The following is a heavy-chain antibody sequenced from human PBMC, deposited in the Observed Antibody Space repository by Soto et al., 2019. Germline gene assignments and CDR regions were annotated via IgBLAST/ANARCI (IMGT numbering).Heavy chain of an antibody. J-gene: IGHJ4*02. CDR1: GDSISSSVW. CDR3: ASKAWVRFDY. CDR2: VFHTGDT. Sequence: SETLSLTCAVSGDSISSSVWWTWVRQPPGKGLEWIGEVFHTGDTYFNPSLRRRVAMSVDKSTNEFSLKVTSVTAADTAISYCASKAWVRFDYWGQGALLTVSS. V-gene: IGHV4-4*02. D-gene: IGHD7-27*01.